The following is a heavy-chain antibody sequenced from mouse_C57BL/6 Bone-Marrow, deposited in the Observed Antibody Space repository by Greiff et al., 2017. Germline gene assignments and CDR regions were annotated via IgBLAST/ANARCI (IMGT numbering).Heavy chain of an antibody. J-gene: IGHJ1*03. Sequence: EVQLVESEGGLVQPGSSMKLSCTASGFTFSDYYMAWVRQVPEKGLEWVANINYDGSSTYYLESLKSRFIISRDNSNNILYLQMSSLKSEDTATYYCARYSNLPWYFDVWGTGTTVTVSS. CDR1: GFTFSDYY. D-gene: IGHD2-5*01. V-gene: IGHV5-16*01. CDR3: ARYSNLPWYFDV. CDR2: INYDGSST.